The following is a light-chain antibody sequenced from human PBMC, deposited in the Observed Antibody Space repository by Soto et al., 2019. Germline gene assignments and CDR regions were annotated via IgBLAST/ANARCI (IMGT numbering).Light chain of an antibody. CDR3: QQSFGAPRT. V-gene: IGKV1-39*01. J-gene: IGKJ1*01. CDR1: QSISTY. CDR2: GAY. Sequence: DIQMTQSPSSLSASLGDRVTVTCRASQSISTYLNWFQQRPGKAPKLLIYGAYTLQDGVPSRFSGSESETELTITISSLQPEDGETYDCQQSFGAPRTFGQGTKVDIK.